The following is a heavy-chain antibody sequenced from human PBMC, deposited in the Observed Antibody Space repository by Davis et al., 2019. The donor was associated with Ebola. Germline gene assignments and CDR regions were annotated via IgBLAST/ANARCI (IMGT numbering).Heavy chain of an antibody. Sequence: ASVKVSCKASGYTFTGYYLHWVRQAPGQGLEWMGWITPNSGNTGYAQKFQGRVTMTRDTSISTAYMELSSLRSDDTAVFYCARDLLGSSLLIGHWGQGTLVTVSS. CDR2: ITPNSGNT. CDR1: GYTFTGYY. CDR3: ARDLLGSSLLIGH. J-gene: IGHJ4*02. D-gene: IGHD2-2*01. V-gene: IGHV1-2*02.